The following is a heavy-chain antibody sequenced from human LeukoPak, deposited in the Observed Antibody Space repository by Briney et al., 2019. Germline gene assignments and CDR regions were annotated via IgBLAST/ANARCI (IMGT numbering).Heavy chain of an antibody. J-gene: IGHJ6*03. Sequence: SETLSLTCTVSGGSISSSSYYWGWIRQPPGKGLEWIGRIYYSGSNYYNPSLKSRVTISVDTSKNQFSLKLSSVTAADTAVYYCVRYYGSGAYYYYMDVWGKGTTVTVSS. CDR2: IYYSGSN. V-gene: IGHV4-39*01. CDR3: VRYYGSGAYYYYMDV. CDR1: GGSISSSSYY. D-gene: IGHD3-10*01.